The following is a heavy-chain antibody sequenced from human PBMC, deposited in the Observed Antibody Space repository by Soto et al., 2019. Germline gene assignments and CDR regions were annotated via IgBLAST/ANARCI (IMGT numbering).Heavy chain of an antibody. Sequence: EVQLLESGGGLVQPGGSLRLFCAASGFTFSNYAMTWVRQAPGKGLEWVATLTGDGRKFYVDTLKGRFTISRYNSKSTLYLQMNSLGTEDTAVYYCARTDKFSSHSSGWANRFDYWGQGTLVTVS. J-gene: IGHJ4*02. CDR3: ARTDKFSSHSSGWANRFDY. CDR2: LTGDGRK. D-gene: IGHD6-19*01. V-gene: IGHV3-23*01. CDR1: GFTFSNYA.